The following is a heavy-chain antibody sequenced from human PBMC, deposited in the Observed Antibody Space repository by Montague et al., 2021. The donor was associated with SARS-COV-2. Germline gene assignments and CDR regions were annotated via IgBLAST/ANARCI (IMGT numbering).Heavy chain of an antibody. Sequence: SLILSCAASGFIFSSYGMHWVRQAPGKGLEWVAHISYDGSNANYXGSVKGRFTISRDNFKNTLYLQMNSLRAEDTAIYYCARRRVGGYYFDYWGQGTLVTVSS. CDR3: ARRRVGGYYFDY. D-gene: IGHD1-26*01. V-gene: IGHV3-33*01. CDR1: GFIFSSYG. J-gene: IGHJ4*02. CDR2: ISYDGSNA.